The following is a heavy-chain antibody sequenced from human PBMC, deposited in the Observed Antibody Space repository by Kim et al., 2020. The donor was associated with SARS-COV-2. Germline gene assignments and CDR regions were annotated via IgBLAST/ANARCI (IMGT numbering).Heavy chain of an antibody. D-gene: IGHD3-10*01. V-gene: IGHV3-7*01. J-gene: IGHJ6*04. CDR3: ARVRFGELSPMDV. Sequence: GSLRLSCAASGFTFSSYWMSWVRQAPGKGLEWVANIKQDGSEKYYVDSVKGRFTISRDNAKNSLYLQMNSLRAEDTAVYYCARVRFGELSPMDVWGKGTTVTVSS. CDR1: GFTFSSYW. CDR2: IKQDGSEK.